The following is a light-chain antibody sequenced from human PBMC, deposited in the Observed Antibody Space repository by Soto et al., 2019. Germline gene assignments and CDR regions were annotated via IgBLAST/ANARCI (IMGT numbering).Light chain of an antibody. Sequence: DIQMTQSPSSLSASVGERVTITCRASQSISSYLNWYQQKPGKAPKVLIYAASSLQSGVPSRFSGIGSGTDFTLSISSLQPEDFATYYCQQSYSGPLTFGGGTKVDI. CDR2: AAS. J-gene: IGKJ4*01. V-gene: IGKV1-39*01. CDR3: QQSYSGPLT. CDR1: QSISSY.